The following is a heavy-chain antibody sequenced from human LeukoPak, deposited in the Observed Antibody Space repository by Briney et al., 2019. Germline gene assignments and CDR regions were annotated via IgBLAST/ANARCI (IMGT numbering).Heavy chain of an antibody. V-gene: IGHV3-30*03. Sequence: RGRSLRLSCVASGFTFSKYGMQCGRQAPGKGLEWLTVITYEGKGSHKADSVTGRFTVSRDNADNKLFLQMNSLRAEDAAMYVCAREGNARPSHYLDSWGQGTLVTVSS. CDR3: AREGNARPSHYLDS. J-gene: IGHJ4*02. CDR1: GFTFSKYG. CDR2: ITYEGKGS. D-gene: IGHD2-8*01.